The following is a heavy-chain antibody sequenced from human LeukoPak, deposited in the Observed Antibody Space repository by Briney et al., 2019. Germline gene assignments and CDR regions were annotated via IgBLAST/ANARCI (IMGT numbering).Heavy chain of an antibody. CDR3: ARVAVAGPTGWFDS. D-gene: IGHD6-19*01. V-gene: IGHV3-21*01. J-gene: IGHJ5*01. CDR2: ISSSSYI. CDR1: GFTFSSYS. Sequence: GGSLRLSCAASGFTFSSYSMNWVRQAPGKGLEWVSSISSSSYIYYADSVKGRFTISRDNAKNSLYLQMNSLRAEDTAVYYCARVAVAGPTGWFDSWGQGTLVTVSS.